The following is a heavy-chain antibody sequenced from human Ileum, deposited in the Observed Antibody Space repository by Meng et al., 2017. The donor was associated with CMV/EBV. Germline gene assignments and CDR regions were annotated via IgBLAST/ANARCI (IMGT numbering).Heavy chain of an antibody. CDR1: GFTFSNYW. Sequence: GESLKISCAASGFTFSNYWMHWVRQAPGKGLGWVSRLNPMGRGISYADSVKGRFTISRDNAKNTLYLQMNRLRADDTAVYYCARYRSRTESGVGLDSWGQGTLVTVSS. D-gene: IGHD2-8*01. CDR3: ARYRSRTESGVGLDS. J-gene: IGHJ4*02. V-gene: IGHV3-74*01. CDR2: LNPMGRGI.